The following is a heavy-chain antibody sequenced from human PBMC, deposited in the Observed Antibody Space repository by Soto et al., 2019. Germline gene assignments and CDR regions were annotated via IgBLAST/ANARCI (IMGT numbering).Heavy chain of an antibody. CDR3: ARGLMDRSGWYVASWYFDL. J-gene: IGHJ2*01. Sequence: QVQLQQWGAGLLKPSETLSLTCAVYGGSCSGYYWSWIRQPPGKGLEWIGEINHSGSTNYNPSLKSRVTISVDTSKNQFSLKLSSVTAADAAVYYCARGLMDRSGWYVASWYFDLWGRGTLVTVSS. CDR1: GGSCSGYY. V-gene: IGHV4-34*01. D-gene: IGHD6-19*01. CDR2: INHSGST.